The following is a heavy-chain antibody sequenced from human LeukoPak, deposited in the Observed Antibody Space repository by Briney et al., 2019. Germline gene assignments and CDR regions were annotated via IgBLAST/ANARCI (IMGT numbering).Heavy chain of an antibody. CDR2: IYSGGST. J-gene: IGHJ4*02. CDR1: GFTVSSNY. Sequence: PGGSLRLSCAASGFTVSSNYMSWVRQAPGKGLEWVSVIYSGGSTYYADSVKGRFTISRDNSKNTLYLQMNSLRAEDTAVYYCARVYSLYGYNFGISGYFDYWGQGTLVTVSS. CDR3: ARVYSLYGYNFGISGYFDY. D-gene: IGHD5-24*01. V-gene: IGHV3-53*01.